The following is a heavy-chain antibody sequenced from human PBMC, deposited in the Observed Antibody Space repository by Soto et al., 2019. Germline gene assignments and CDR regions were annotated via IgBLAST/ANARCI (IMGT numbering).Heavy chain of an antibody. CDR3: LNFVVVSMRWA. CDR1: GASVSSSRYY. J-gene: IGHJ5*02. Sequence: QPQLQESGPGLVMPSETLSLTCTVSGASVSSSRYYWGWIRQPPGKGLEWIASIFNSGNTDYNPSLKSRVAMSLDTSNNQFSLKLDSVTAADTAVYYCLNFVVVSMRWAWGQGTLVTVSS. CDR2: IFNSGNT. V-gene: IGHV4-39*01. D-gene: IGHD2-21*01.